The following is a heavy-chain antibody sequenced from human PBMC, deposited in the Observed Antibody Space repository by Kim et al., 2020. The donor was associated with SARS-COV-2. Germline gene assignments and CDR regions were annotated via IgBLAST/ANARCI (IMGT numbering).Heavy chain of an antibody. V-gene: IGHV4-59*01. J-gene: IGHJ1*01. Sequence: SETLSLTCSIAGGSLRSYYWSWIRQFPGKGLEWIGYVDYSGRTNYNPSLKSRVNISVDTSTNQFSLKLFSVTATDTAIYYCAGDEMATGGYYGSGSYWGSGGRGTLVTVSS. D-gene: IGHD3-10*01. CDR2: VDYSGRT. CDR3: AGDEMATGGYYGSGSYWGS. CDR1: GGSLRSYY.